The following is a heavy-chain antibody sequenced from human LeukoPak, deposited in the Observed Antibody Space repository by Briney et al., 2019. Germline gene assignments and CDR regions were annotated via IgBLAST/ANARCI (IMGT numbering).Heavy chain of an antibody. D-gene: IGHD2-8*02. CDR2: INVDGSEE. V-gene: IGHV3-7*04. J-gene: IGHJ4*02. Sequence: GGSLRLSCAASELIFSAYWMTWVRQAPGKGLEWVANINVDGSEEYYVDSVKGRFTISRDNAKSSLYLHMNSLRAEDTAVYYCARNNYWRFDYWGQGTLVTVSS. CDR3: ARNNYWRFDY. CDR1: ELIFSAYW.